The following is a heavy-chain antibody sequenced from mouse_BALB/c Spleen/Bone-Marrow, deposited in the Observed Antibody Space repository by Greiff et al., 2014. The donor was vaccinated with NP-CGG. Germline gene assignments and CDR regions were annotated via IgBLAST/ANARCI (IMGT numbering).Heavy chain of an antibody. V-gene: IGHV2-6-7*01. CDR1: GFSLTGYG. CDR2: IWGDGRT. D-gene: IGHD1-1*01. J-gene: IGHJ4*01. CDR3: ARHYGSNYYAMDY. Sequence: VKLQESGPGLVAPSQSLSITCTVSGFSLTGYGVNWVRQPPGKGLEWLGMIWGDGRTDYNSALKSRLSISKDNSESQVFLKMNSLQTDDTARYYCARHYGSNYYAMDYWGQGTSVTVSS.